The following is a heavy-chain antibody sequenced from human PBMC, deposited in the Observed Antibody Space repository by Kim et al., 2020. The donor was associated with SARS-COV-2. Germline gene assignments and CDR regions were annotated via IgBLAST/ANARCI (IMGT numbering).Heavy chain of an antibody. D-gene: IGHD3-22*01. Sequence: GASLKISCKGSGYSFSSYWIGWVRQMPGKGLEWMGITNPSDSDTRYSPSFQGQVTISADMSITTAYLQWSSLRASDTAMYYCVRLESSGYYFVNYWGQGTLVTVSS. CDR2: TNPSDSDT. V-gene: IGHV5-51*01. J-gene: IGHJ4*02. CDR1: GYSFSSYW. CDR3: VRLESSGYYFVNY.